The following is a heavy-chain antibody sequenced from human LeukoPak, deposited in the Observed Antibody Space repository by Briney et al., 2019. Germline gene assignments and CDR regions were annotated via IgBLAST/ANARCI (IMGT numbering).Heavy chain of an antibody. V-gene: IGHV4-39*01. Sequence: PSDTLSLTCIVSGGSISSHYWGWIRQPPGKGLEWIVSGPYSGSTYYNPSLKSRVTISLDTSKNQFSLKLSSVTAADTAVYYCARQLATSGEWAYDYWGQGTLVTVSS. D-gene: IGHD3-3*02. CDR2: GPYSGST. CDR3: ARQLATSGEWAYDY. CDR1: GGSISSHY. J-gene: IGHJ4*02.